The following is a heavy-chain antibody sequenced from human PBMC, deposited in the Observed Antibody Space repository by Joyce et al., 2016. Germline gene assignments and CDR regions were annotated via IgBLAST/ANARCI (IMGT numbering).Heavy chain of an antibody. CDR2: IYNSETT. CDR1: GDSFSGTSYY. V-gene: IGHV4-61*01. D-gene: IGHD3-10*01. CDR3: ATSLPSRVGGFQFFGMDV. Sequence: HLQESGPGLVKPSETLSLTCTISGDSFSGTSYYWSWIRQSPGKGLEWLGFIYNSETTHYNPCRGGRLSISVGAAKKQFSLRLTSVTSADTAVYYCATSLPSRVGGFQFFGMDVWGQGTTVIVS. J-gene: IGHJ6*02.